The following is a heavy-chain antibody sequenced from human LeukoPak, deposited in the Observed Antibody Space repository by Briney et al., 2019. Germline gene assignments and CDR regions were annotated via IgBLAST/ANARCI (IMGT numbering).Heavy chain of an antibody. Sequence: GGSLRLSCAASGFIFSDYSMNGVRQAPGRGLEWISYIGLASGFVSYADSVKGRFTISSDTARNPLFLQMDSLRVEDTAVYYCARDHNWAFDYWGQGTPVTVSS. CDR1: GFIFSDYS. CDR3: ARDHNWAFDY. D-gene: IGHD3-16*01. CDR2: IGLASGFV. V-gene: IGHV3-21*05. J-gene: IGHJ4*02.